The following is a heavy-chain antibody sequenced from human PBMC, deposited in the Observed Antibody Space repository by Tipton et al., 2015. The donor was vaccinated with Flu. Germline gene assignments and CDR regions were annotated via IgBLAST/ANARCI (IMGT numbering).Heavy chain of an antibody. V-gene: IGHV3-33*01. CDR2: IWYDGSNK. CDR3: ARDDGYSSSWYEAFDI. CDR1: EFTFSSYG. Sequence: SLRLSCAASEFTFSSYGMHWVRQAPGKGLEWVAVIWYDGSNKYYADSVKGRFTISRDNSKNTLYLQMNSLRAEDTAVYYCARDDGYSSSWYEAFDIWGQGTMVTVSS. J-gene: IGHJ3*02. D-gene: IGHD6-13*01.